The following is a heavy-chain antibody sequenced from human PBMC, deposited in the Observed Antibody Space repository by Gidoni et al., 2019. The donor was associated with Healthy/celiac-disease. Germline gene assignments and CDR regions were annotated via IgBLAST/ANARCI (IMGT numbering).Heavy chain of an antibody. CDR1: GGSLLIGSYY. Sequence: VQLQESGPGLVKPSQTLSLTCTVPGGSLLIGSYYWSWSRQPAGKGLEWIGRIYTSGSTNHNPSLKSRVTISVDTSKNQFSLKLSSVTAADTAVYYCARVYCTSTSCYLYYMDVWGKGTTVTVSS. D-gene: IGHD2-2*01. CDR2: IYTSGST. CDR3: ARVYCTSTSCYLYYMDV. J-gene: IGHJ6*03. V-gene: IGHV4-61*02.